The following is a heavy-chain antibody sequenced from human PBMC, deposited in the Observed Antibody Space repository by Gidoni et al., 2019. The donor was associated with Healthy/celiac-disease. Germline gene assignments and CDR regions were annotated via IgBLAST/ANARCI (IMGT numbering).Heavy chain of an antibody. CDR3: ALTTLTGTDAFDI. J-gene: IGHJ3*02. CDR1: GGSISSGGYY. CDR2: IYYSGST. Sequence: QVQLQESGPGLVKPSQTLSLTCPVSGGSISSGGYYWSWIRQHPGKCLEWIGYIYYSGSTYYNPSLKSRVTISVDTSKNQFSLKLSSVTAADTAVDYCALTTLTGTDAFDIWGQGTMVTVSS. V-gene: IGHV4-31*03. D-gene: IGHD1-20*01.